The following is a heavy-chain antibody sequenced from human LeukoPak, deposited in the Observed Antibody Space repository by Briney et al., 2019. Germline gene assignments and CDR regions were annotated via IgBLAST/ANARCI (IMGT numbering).Heavy chain of an antibody. CDR1: GGSFSGYY. Sequence: SETLSLTCAVFGGSFSGYYWSWIRQSPEKGLEWIGEMSHTGATNYNPSLKSRVTVSVDTSKKQFSLHLRAVTAADTAVYYCARGLHYNILTGGMDVWGQGTTVIVSS. J-gene: IGHJ6*02. D-gene: IGHD3-9*01. CDR3: ARGLHYNILTGGMDV. V-gene: IGHV4-34*01. CDR2: MSHTGAT.